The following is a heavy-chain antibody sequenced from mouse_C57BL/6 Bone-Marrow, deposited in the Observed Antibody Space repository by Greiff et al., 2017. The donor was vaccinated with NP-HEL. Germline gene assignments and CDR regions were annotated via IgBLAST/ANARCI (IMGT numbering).Heavy chain of an antibody. J-gene: IGHJ4*01. CDR3: ARRYYYGSSHYAMDY. Sequence: VQVVESGAELTRPGASVKMSCKASGYTFTSYTMHWVKQRPGQGLEWIGYINPSSGYTKYNQKFKDKATLTADKSSSTAYMQLSSLTSEDSAVYYCARRYYYGSSHYAMDYWGQGTSVTVSS. CDR2: INPSSGYT. D-gene: IGHD1-1*01. CDR1: GYTFTSYT. V-gene: IGHV1-4*01.